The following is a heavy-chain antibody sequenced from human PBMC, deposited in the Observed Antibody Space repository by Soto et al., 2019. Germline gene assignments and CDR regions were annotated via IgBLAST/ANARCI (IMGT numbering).Heavy chain of an antibody. CDR1: GFTFSSYT. CDR2: ISSSGGST. V-gene: IGHV3-23*01. Sequence: EVQLLESGGGLVQPGGSLRLSCAASGFTFSSYTMSWVRQGPGKGLEWVSGISSSGGSTVYADSVKGRFTISRDNFKNTRYLQMNSLIAEDTAVYYCAKGGGDYWGQGTPVTVSS. CDR3: AKGGGDY. J-gene: IGHJ4*02. D-gene: IGHD3-10*01.